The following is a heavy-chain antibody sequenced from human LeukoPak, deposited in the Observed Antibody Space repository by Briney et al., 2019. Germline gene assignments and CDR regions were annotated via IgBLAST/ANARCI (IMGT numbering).Heavy chain of an antibody. Sequence: GGSLRLSCAASKFAFSSYAMSWVRQAPGKGLEWVSAISGGGGNTYYADSVKGRFTISRDNSKNTLYLQMNSLRAEDTAVYYCAKGSAVADLYFDYWGQGTLVTVSS. J-gene: IGHJ4*02. CDR3: AKGSAVADLYFDY. D-gene: IGHD6-19*01. CDR2: ISGGGGNT. V-gene: IGHV3-23*01. CDR1: KFAFSSYA.